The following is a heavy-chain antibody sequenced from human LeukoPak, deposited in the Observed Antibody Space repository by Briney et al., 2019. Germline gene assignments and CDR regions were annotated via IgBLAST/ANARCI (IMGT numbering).Heavy chain of an antibody. V-gene: IGHV1-8*01. CDR3: ARVDSSGYLLFDY. J-gene: IGHJ4*02. Sequence: ASVKVSCKASGYTFTSYDINWVRQATGQGLEWMGWMNPNSGNTGYAQKFQGRVTITTDESTSTAYMELSSLRSEDTAVYYCARVDSSGYLLFDYWGQGTLVTVSS. D-gene: IGHD3-22*01. CDR2: MNPNSGNT. CDR1: GYTFTSYD.